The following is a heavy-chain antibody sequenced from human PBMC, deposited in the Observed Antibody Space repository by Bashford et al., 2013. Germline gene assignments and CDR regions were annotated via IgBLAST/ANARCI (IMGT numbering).Heavy chain of an antibody. D-gene: IGHD3-22*01. CDR2: ISAYNGDT. V-gene: IGHV1-18*01. J-gene: IGHJ4*02. CDR1: GYTFTIYG. CDR3: ARDDRYFDSSGQTRDY. Sequence: ASVKVSCKASGYTFTIYGISWVRQAPGQGLEWMGWISAYNGDTNYAQKLQGRVTMTTDTSTSTAYMELRSLRSDDTAVYYCARDDRYFDSSGQTRDYWGQGTLVTVSS.